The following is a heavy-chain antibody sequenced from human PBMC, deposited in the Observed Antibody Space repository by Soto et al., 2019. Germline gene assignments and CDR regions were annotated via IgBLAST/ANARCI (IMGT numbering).Heavy chain of an antibody. V-gene: IGHV4-39*01. D-gene: IGHD6-19*01. CDR1: GGSISSSSYY. CDR2: IYYSGST. J-gene: IGHJ5*02. CDR3: ARHKGYSSGWLVYWFDP. Sequence: QLQLQESGPGLVKPSETLSLTCTVSGGSISSSSYYWGWIRQPPGKGLEWIGSIYYSGSTYYNPSLKSRVTISVDTSKNQFSLKLSSVTAADTAVYYCARHKGYSSGWLVYWFDPWGQGTLVTVSS.